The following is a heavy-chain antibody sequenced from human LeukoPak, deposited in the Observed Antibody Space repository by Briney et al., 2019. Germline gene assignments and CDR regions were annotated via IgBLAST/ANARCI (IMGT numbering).Heavy chain of an antibody. V-gene: IGHV1-2*02. D-gene: IGHD3-3*01. CDR2: INPNSGGT. CDR3: AREFWIFGFLSPKDKEGFDY. CDR1: GYTFTGYY. Sequence: GASVKVSCKASGYTFTGYYMHWVRQAPGQGLEWMGWINPNSGGTNYAQKFQGRVTMTRDTSISTAYMELSRLRSDDTAVYYCAREFWIFGFLSPKDKEGFDYWGQGTLVTVSS. J-gene: IGHJ4*02.